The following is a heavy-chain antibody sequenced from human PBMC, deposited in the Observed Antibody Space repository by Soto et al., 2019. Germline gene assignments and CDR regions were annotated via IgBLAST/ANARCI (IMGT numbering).Heavy chain of an antibody. D-gene: IGHD3-16*02. CDR3: AIVGATRAY. Sequence: EVQLVESGGALVQPGGSLRLSCAASGFTFSDHHMDWVRQAPGKGLEWVGRTRNKGNSYTTEYAASVKGRFTISRGESTRPLFLPMSRLNSGVTAVYSCAIVGATRAYWGQG. J-gene: IGHJ4*02. V-gene: IGHV3-72*01. CDR1: GFTFSDHH. CDR2: TRNKGNSYTT.